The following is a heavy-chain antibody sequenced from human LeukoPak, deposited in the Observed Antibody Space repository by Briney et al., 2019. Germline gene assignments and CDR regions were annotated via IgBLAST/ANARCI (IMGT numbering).Heavy chain of an antibody. CDR1: GFIVSSNY. Sequence: GGSLRLSCAASGFIVSSNYMSWVRQAPGKGLQWVSIIYSGGSTYYADSVKGRFTISRDNSKNTLYLQMSSLRAEDTAVYYCAKSPYRFDAFDIWGQGTMVTVSS. V-gene: IGHV3-53*01. CDR3: AKSPYRFDAFDI. D-gene: IGHD2-21*01. CDR2: IYSGGST. J-gene: IGHJ3*02.